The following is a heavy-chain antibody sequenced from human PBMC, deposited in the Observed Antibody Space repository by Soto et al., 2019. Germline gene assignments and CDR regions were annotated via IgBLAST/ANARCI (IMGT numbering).Heavy chain of an antibody. CDR1: GFTFSNYW. CDR2: IKQDGSEK. D-gene: IGHD4-17*01. J-gene: IGHJ4*02. CDR3: ARDLASTTIPNY. V-gene: IGHV3-7*04. Sequence: EVQLVESGGGLVQPGGSLRLSCAASGFTFSNYWMGWVRQAPGKGLEWVANIKQDGSEKYYVDSVKGRFTISRDNAKNSLYLQMNSLRAEDTAVYYCARDLASTTIPNYWGQGTLVTVSS.